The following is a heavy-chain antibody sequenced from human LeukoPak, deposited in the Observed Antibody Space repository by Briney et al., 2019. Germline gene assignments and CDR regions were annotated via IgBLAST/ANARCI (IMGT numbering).Heavy chain of an antibody. CDR3: AKDGVNYYYSSGTLRD. Sequence: AASGFTFSSXAXXWVRXAPGKGXXXVXAISGSGGSTYSADSVKGRFTISRDNSKNTLYLQMNSLRAEDTAVYYCAKDGVNYYYSSGTLRDWGQGTLVTVSS. V-gene: IGHV3-23*01. D-gene: IGHD3-22*01. J-gene: IGHJ4*02. CDR2: ISGSGGST. CDR1: GFTFSSXA.